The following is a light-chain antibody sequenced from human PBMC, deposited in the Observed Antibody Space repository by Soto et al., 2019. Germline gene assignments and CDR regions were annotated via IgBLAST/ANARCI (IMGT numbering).Light chain of an antibody. CDR1: QDISNY. V-gene: IGKV1-33*01. CDR2: GSS. Sequence: DIQMTQSPSSLSASVGDRVTITCQARQDISNYLNWYQQKPGKAPKLLIYGSSNLETGVPSRFSGSGSGTDFTFTISSLQPEDIATYYCQQYDNFPLTFGGGTKVEIK. J-gene: IGKJ4*01. CDR3: QQYDNFPLT.